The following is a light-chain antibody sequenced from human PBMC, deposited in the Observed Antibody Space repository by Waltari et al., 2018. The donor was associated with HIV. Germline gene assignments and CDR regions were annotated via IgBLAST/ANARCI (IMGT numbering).Light chain of an antibody. J-gene: IGLJ1*01. CDR2: GKD. Sequence: SSELTQDPAVSVALGQTVRITCQGESLRKYSANWYQQKPGQAPVVVMYGKDNRPSGIPARFSGSSSGNTGSLTITGAQAEDEADYYCESRHSNDKHHVFGTGTKVTV. CDR3: ESRHSNDKHHV. V-gene: IGLV3-19*01. CDR1: SLRKYS.